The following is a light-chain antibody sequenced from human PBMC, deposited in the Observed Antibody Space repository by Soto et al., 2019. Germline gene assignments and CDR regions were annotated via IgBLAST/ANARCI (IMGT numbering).Light chain of an antibody. Sequence: EIVLTQSPGTLSLSPGERVTLSCRASQTVSSSYFGWFQQRPGQAPRLLIYDTFYRATGIPHRFSASGSGTDFTIPLSRREPDDFAVYYCHQYSGPPYTVGQGTKLEI. CDR2: DTF. J-gene: IGKJ2*01. V-gene: IGKV3-20*01. CDR3: HQYSGPPYT. CDR1: QTVSSSY.